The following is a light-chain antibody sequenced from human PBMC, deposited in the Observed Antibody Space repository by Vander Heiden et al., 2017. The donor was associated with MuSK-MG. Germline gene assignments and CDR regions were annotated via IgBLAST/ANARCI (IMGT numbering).Light chain of an antibody. CDR3: YSASDNNVL. V-gene: IGLV3-27*01. CDR1: MLASKF. Sequence: SYGLTQPSSLSVSPGQTATITCSGDMLASKFGRWFQQKPGQAPVLVIYRDTERPSGIPERFSGSNSGTTVTLTISGAQVEDEAVYFCYSASDNNVLFGGGTRLTVL. CDR2: RDT. J-gene: IGLJ2*01.